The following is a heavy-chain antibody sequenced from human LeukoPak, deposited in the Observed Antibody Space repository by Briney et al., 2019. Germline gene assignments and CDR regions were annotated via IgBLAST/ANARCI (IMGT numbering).Heavy chain of an antibody. Sequence: GGSLRLSCAASGFTFSGYAMTWVRQAPGKGLEWVPAISGSGGSTYYADSVKGRFTISRDNSKNTLYLQMNSLRAEDTAVYYCAKALPSMVRGVRVFDYWGQGTLVTVSS. CDR3: AKALPSMVRGVRVFDY. CDR1: GFTFSGYA. V-gene: IGHV3-23*01. CDR2: ISGSGGST. J-gene: IGHJ4*02. D-gene: IGHD3-10*01.